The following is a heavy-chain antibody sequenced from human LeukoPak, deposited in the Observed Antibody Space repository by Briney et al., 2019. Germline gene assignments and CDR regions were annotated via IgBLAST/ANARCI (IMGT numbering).Heavy chain of an antibody. V-gene: IGHV3-48*01. J-gene: IGHJ4*02. Sequence: GGSLRLSCTASGLTFSTYSMNWVRQAPGKGPEWISYISSSGRTMYYAGYVQGRFTISRDNVKNSLYLQMNSLRAEDTAVYYCAGDRAPYSNGWYPLYWGQGTLVTVSS. D-gene: IGHD6-19*01. CDR1: GLTFSTYS. CDR3: AGDRAPYSNGWYPLY. CDR2: ISSSGRTM.